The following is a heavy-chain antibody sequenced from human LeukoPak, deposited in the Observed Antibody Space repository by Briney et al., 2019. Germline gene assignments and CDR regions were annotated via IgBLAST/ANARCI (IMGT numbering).Heavy chain of an antibody. CDR1: GGTFSSYT. CDR3: ARGPMATTPSDF. D-gene: IGHD5-24*01. Sequence: ASVKVSCKASGGTFSSYTISWVRQAPGQGLEWMGRIIPILGIADYAQKFQGRVTITADKSTSTAYMELSSLRSEDTAVYYCARGPMATTPSDFWGQGTLVTVSS. CDR2: IIPILGIA. V-gene: IGHV1-69*02. J-gene: IGHJ4*02.